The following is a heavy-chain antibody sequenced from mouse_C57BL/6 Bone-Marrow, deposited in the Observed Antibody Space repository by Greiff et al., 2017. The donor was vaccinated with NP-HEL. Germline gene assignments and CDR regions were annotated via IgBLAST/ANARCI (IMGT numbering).Heavy chain of an antibody. CDR2: IDPENGDT. V-gene: IGHV14-4*01. CDR1: GFNIKDDY. Sequence: VQLKQSGAELVRPGASVKLSCTASGFNIKDDYMHWVKQRPEQGLEWIGWIDPENGDTEYASKFQGKATITADTSSNTAYLQLSSLTSEDTAVYYCTSRQLRPAAYWGQGTLGTVSA. D-gene: IGHD3-2*02. CDR3: TSRQLRPAAY. J-gene: IGHJ3*01.